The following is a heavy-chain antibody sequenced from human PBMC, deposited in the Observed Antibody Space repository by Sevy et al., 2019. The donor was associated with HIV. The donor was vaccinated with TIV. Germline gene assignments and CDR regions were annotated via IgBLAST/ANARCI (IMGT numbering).Heavy chain of an antibody. CDR1: GFTFSSYG. V-gene: IGHV3-33*01. Sequence: GGSLRLSCAASGFTFSSYGMHWVRQAPGKGLEWVAVIWYDGSNKYYADSVKGRFTISRDNSKNTLYLQMNSLRAEDTAVYYCARDGSGSYYKTSGYYGMDVWGQGTTVTVSS. CDR3: ARDGSGSYYKTSGYYGMDV. CDR2: IWYDGSNK. J-gene: IGHJ6*02. D-gene: IGHD3-10*01.